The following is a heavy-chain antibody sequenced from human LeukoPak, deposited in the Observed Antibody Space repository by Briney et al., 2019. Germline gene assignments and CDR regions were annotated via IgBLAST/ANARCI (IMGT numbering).Heavy chain of an antibody. CDR1: GFTFGDYS. J-gene: IGHJ4*02. CDR2: IRSKAYGGTT. V-gene: IGHV3-49*04. Sequence: PGGSLRLSCTASGFTFGDYSMNWVRQAPGKGLEWLGFIRSKAYGGTTEYAASVKGRFTISRDDSKSIAYLQMNSLKTDDTAVYYCTRGRRATHDYWGQGTLVTVSS. D-gene: IGHD1-26*01. CDR3: TRGRRATHDY.